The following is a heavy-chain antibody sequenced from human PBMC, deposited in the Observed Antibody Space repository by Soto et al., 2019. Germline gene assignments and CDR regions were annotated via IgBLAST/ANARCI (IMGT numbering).Heavy chain of an antibody. CDR3: ARGRTITYYDFWSGPRVGMDV. D-gene: IGHD3-3*01. J-gene: IGHJ6*02. V-gene: IGHV1-8*01. CDR1: GYTFTSYD. Sequence: ASVKVSCKASGYTFTSYDINWVRQATGQGLEWMGWMNPNSGNTGYAQKFQGRVTMTRTTSISTAYMELSSLRSEDTAVYYCARGRTITYYDFWSGPRVGMDVWGQGSTVTVSS. CDR2: MNPNSGNT.